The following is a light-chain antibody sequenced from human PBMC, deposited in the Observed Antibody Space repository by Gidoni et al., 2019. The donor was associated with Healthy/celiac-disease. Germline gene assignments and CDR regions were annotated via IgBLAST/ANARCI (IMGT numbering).Light chain of an antibody. CDR1: SSNIVAGYD. CDR2: GNS. J-gene: IGLJ3*02. V-gene: IGLV1-40*01. CDR3: QSYDSSLSGSV. Sequence: QSVLTQPPSVSGAPRQRVTISCTGSSSNIVAGYDVHWYQQLPGTAPKLLIYGNSNRPSGVPDRFSGSKSGTSASLAITGLQAEDEADYYCQSYDSSLSGSVFGGGTKLTVL.